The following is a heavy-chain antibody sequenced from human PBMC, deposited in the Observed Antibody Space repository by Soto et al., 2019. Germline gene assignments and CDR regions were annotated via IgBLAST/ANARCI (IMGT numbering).Heavy chain of an antibody. CDR2: ISSSSSYI. D-gene: IGHD5-12*01. Sequence: GGSLRLSCAASGFTFSTYTMNWVRQAPGKGLEWVSSISSSSSYIYYADSVKGRFTISRDNAKNSLYLQMNSLGAEDTAVYYCARELNIVATIIDFDYWGQGTLVTVSS. V-gene: IGHV3-21*01. J-gene: IGHJ4*02. CDR3: ARELNIVATIIDFDY. CDR1: GFTFSTYT.